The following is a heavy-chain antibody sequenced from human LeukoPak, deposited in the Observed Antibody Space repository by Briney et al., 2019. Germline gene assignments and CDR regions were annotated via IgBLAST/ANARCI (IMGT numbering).Heavy chain of an antibody. D-gene: IGHD2-8*01. CDR2: INHSGST. Sequence: PSETLSLACTVSGGSISSYYWSWIRQPPGKGLEWIGEINHSGSTNYNPSLKSRVTISVDTSKNQFSLKLSSVTAADTAVYYCARLCTNGVCYMGDYWGQGTLVTVSS. CDR1: GGSISSYY. CDR3: ARLCTNGVCYMGDY. V-gene: IGHV4-34*01. J-gene: IGHJ4*02.